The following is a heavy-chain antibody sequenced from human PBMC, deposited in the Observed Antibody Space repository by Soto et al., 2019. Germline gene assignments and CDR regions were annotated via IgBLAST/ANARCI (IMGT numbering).Heavy chain of an antibody. CDR1: GFTFSSYS. D-gene: IGHD3-16*01. J-gene: IGHJ5*02. Sequence: SGGSLRLSCAASGFTFSSYSMNWVRQAPGKGLEWVSSISGSSNYIYYADSVKGRFTISRDNAKNSLYLQMNSLRAEDTAVYYCALRWVHSWFDPWGQGTLVTVSS. CDR3: ALRWVHSWFDP. V-gene: IGHV3-21*01. CDR2: ISGSSNYI.